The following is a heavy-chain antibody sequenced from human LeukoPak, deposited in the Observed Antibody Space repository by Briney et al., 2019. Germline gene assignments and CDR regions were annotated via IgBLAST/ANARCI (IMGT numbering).Heavy chain of an antibody. CDR1: GFSFSSYG. CDR2: ISYDGGNK. J-gene: IGHJ4*02. CDR3: ARDQHILLVTASLDY. D-gene: IGHD2-21*02. V-gene: IGHV3-30*01. Sequence: PGKSLRLFCAASGFSFSSYGIHWVRQAPGKGLEWVALISYDGGNKNYADSVKGRFTVSRDNSKDTVYLQMNSLRGEDTALYYCARDQHILLVTASLDYWGQGNPGNVSS.